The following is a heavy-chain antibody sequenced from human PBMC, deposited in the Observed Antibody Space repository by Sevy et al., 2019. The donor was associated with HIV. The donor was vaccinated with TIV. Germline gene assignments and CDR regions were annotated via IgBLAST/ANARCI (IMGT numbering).Heavy chain of an antibody. Sequence: SETLSLTCTVSGGSISSYYWSWIRQPAGKGLEWIGRIYTSGSTNYNPSLKSRVTMSVDTSKNQFSLKPSSVTAADTAVYYCARVGSPDIVVVPAAKYYYYYGMDVWGQGTTVTVSS. D-gene: IGHD2-2*01. CDR2: IYTSGST. J-gene: IGHJ6*02. V-gene: IGHV4-4*07. CDR3: ARVGSPDIVVVPAAKYYYYYGMDV. CDR1: GGSISSYY.